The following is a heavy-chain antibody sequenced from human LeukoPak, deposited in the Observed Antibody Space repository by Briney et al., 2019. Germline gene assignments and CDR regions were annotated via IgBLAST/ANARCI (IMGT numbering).Heavy chain of an antibody. CDR1: GGSISSYY. Sequence: SETLSLTCTVSGGSISSYYWSWIRQPPGKGLEWIGYIYYSGSTNYNPSLKSRVTISVDTSKNQFSLKLSSVTAADTAVYYCARGCRDCSSTSCYCYYGLDVWGRGTTVTVSS. CDR2: IYYSGST. J-gene: IGHJ6*02. CDR3: ARGCRDCSSTSCYCYYGLDV. D-gene: IGHD2-2*01. V-gene: IGHV4-59*01.